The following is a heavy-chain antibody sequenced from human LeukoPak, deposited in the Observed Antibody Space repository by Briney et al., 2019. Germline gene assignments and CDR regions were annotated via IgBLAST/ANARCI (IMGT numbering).Heavy chain of an antibody. D-gene: IGHD5-12*01. CDR2: INPKSGGT. J-gene: IGHJ4*02. CDR1: GYTFTDSY. Sequence: GASVKVSCKASGYTFTDSYMHWVRQAPGQGLEWMGWINPKSGGTNFAQNFQGRVTMTRDTSISIAYMELSRLSSDDTAIYYCASNRRYSGYDYIDFWGQGTLVTVSS. CDR3: ASNRRYSGYDYIDF. V-gene: IGHV1-2*02.